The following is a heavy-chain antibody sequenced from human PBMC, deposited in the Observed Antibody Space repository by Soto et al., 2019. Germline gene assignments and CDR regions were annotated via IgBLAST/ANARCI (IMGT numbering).Heavy chain of an antibody. CDR3: ARGGYDYYFDY. J-gene: IGHJ4*02. D-gene: IGHD5-12*01. V-gene: IGHV4-59*08. Sequence: SETVSRTCRVSGGSVSSYCWSWIRQPPGKGLEWIGYIYYSGSTNYNPSLKSRVTISVDTSKNQFSLKLSSVTAADTAVYYCARGGYDYYFDYWGQGTLVTVSS. CDR1: GGSVSSYC. CDR2: IYYSGST.